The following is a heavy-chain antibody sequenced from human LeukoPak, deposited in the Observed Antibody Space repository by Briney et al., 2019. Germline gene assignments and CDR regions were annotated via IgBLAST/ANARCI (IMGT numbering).Heavy chain of an antibody. CDR2: MNPNSGNT. CDR3: ARGKKYQLLWAPYYYYYMDV. J-gene: IGHJ6*03. V-gene: IGHV1-8*01. D-gene: IGHD2-2*01. Sequence: ASVKVSCKASGYTFTSYDNNWVRQATGQGLEWMGWMNPNSGNTGYAQKFQGRVTMTRNTSISTAYMELSSLRSEDTAVYYCARGKKYQLLWAPYYYYYMDVWGKGTTVTISS. CDR1: GYTFTSYD.